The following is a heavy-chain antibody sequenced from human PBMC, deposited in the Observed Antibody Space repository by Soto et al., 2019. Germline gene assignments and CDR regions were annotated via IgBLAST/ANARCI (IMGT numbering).Heavy chain of an antibody. CDR1: GGSVNSDNYY. CDR2: IYYSGDS. V-gene: IGHV4-61*01. D-gene: IGHD3-22*01. J-gene: IGHJ4*02. CDR3: ARYPKHYDSSDSFR. Sequence: PSETLSLTCTVSGGSVNSDNYYWSWIRQPPGKGLEWIGYIYYSGDSNCNPSLTSRVTTSVDTSKNQFSLKLSSVTAADTAVYYCARYPKHYDSSDSFRWGQGTLVTVSS.